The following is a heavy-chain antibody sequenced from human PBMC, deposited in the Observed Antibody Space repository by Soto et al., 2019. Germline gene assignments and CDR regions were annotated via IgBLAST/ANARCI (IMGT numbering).Heavy chain of an antibody. CDR1: GGTFSSYA. J-gene: IGHJ3*02. Sequence: QVQLVQSGAEVKKPGSSVKVSCKASGGTFSSYAISWVRQAPGQGPEWMGGIIPIFGTANYAQKFQGRVTITADESTSTAYMELSSLRSEDTAVYYCARDSNNVVQQGGDAFDIWGQGTMVTVSS. CDR3: ARDSNNVVQQGGDAFDI. V-gene: IGHV1-69*01. CDR2: IIPIFGTA. D-gene: IGHD2-2*01.